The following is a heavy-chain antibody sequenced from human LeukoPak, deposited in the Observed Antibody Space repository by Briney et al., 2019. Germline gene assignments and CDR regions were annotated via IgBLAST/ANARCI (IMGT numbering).Heavy chain of an antibody. CDR3: ARGRWPFDP. V-gene: IGHV4-59*08. CDR1: GGSVNSYY. D-gene: IGHD4-23*01. Sequence: SETLSLTCTVSGGSVNSYYWSWIRQPPGKGLEWIGFIYDTGSTNYNPSLKSRVTISVDTSKNQFSLKLTSVTAADTAVYYCARGRWPFDPWGQGTLLTVSS. J-gene: IGHJ5*02. CDR2: IYDTGST.